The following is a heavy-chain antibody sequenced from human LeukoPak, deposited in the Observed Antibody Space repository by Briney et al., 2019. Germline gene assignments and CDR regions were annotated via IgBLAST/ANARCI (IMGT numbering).Heavy chain of an antibody. Sequence: ASVKVSCKASGYTFTSYGISWVRQAPGQGLEWRGWISAYNGNTNYAQKLQGRVTMTTDTSTSTAYMELRSLRSDDTAVYYCARDPLHYYDSSSFDYWGEGTLVTVSS. V-gene: IGHV1-18*01. CDR3: ARDPLHYYDSSSFDY. D-gene: IGHD3-22*01. CDR2: ISAYNGNT. CDR1: GYTFTSYG. J-gene: IGHJ4*02.